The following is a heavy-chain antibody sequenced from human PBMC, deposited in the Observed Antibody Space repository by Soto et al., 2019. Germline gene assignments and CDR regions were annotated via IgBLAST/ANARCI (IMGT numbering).Heavy chain of an antibody. CDR2: IWYDGTSK. J-gene: IGHJ3*02. CDR3: ARDLGRPVGALKNDAFNI. V-gene: IGHV3-33*01. CDR1: GFTFRSCG. Sequence: QVQLVESGGGVVQPGRSLRLSCAASGFTFRSCGMHWVRQAPGKGLEWVAVIWYDGTSKYYADSVKGRFTISRDYSKNTLYLPMNSLRAEDTAVYYCARDLGRPVGALKNDAFNIWGQGTMVAVSS. D-gene: IGHD1-26*01.